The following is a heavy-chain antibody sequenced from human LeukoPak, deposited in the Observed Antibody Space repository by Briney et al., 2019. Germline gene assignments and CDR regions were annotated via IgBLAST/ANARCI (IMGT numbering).Heavy chain of an antibody. CDR3: AKAPPYSSSWYYFDY. D-gene: IGHD6-13*01. CDR2: ISDSGDAT. V-gene: IGHV3-23*01. Sequence: GGSLRLSCAASGFTFSSYAMSWVRQAPGKGLEWVSAISDSGDATYYAGSVKGRLTISRDNSKNTLYLQMNSLRAEDTAVYYCAKAPPYSSSWYYFDYWGQGTLVTVSS. CDR1: GFTFSSYA. J-gene: IGHJ4*02.